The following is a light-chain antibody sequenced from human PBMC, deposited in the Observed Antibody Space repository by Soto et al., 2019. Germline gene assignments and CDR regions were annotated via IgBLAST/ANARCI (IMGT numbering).Light chain of an antibody. CDR1: QSVSSSY. CDR3: QQYDNWRSIT. Sequence: IVLTQSPGTLSLSPWERATLSCRARQSVSSSYLAWYQHRPGQAPRLLIYDTSTRAAGVPAGFSGSGSGTDFTLTISSLQSEDFAVYYCQQYDNWRSITFGQGTRLEIK. J-gene: IGKJ5*01. CDR2: DTS. V-gene: IGKV3-20*01.